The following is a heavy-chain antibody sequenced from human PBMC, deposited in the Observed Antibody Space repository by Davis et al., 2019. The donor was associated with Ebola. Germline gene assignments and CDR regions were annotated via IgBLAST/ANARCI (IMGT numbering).Heavy chain of an antibody. V-gene: IGHV5-51*01. D-gene: IGHD2/OR15-2a*01. J-gene: IGHJ4*02. CDR3: AKQASLYGSIDY. Sequence: PGGSLRLSCKGSGYSFTTYWIAWVRQTPAKGLEWMGIIYTGDSDTRYSPSFEGQVTISVDRSISTAFLQWSSLKASDTAMYYCAKQASLYGSIDYWGQGTLVTVSS. CDR1: GYSFTTYW. CDR2: IYTGDSDT.